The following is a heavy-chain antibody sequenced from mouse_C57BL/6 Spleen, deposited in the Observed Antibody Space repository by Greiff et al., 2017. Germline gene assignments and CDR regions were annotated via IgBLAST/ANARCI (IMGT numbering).Heavy chain of an antibody. CDR2: ISDGGSYT. Sequence: EVNVVESGGGLVKPGGSLKLSCAASGFTFSSYAMSWVRQTPEKRLEWVATISDGGSYTYYPDNVKGRFTISRDNAKNNLYLQMSHLKSEDTAMYYCAREGSNFLYAMDYWGQGTSVTVSS. CDR1: GFTFSSYA. D-gene: IGHD2-5*01. V-gene: IGHV5-4*01. J-gene: IGHJ4*01. CDR3: AREGSNFLYAMDY.